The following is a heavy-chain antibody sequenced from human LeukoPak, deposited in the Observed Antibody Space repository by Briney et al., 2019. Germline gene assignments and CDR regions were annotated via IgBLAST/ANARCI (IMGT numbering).Heavy chain of an antibody. CDR2: ISYDGSNK. D-gene: IGHD2-21*02. V-gene: IGHV3-30*18. CDR3: AKDLWAYCGGDCYSIDY. CDR1: GFTFSSYG. J-gene: IGHJ4*02. Sequence: GGSLRLSCAASGFTFSSYGMHWVRQAPGKGLEWVAVISYDGSNKYYADSVKGRFTISRDNSKNTLYLQMNSLRAEDTAVYYCAKDLWAYCGGDCYSIDYWGQGTLVTVSS.